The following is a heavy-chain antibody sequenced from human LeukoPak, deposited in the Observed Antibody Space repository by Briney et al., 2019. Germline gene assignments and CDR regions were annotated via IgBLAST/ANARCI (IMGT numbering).Heavy chain of an antibody. CDR2: ISAYNGNT. V-gene: IGHV1-18*01. CDR1: GYTFTSYG. Sequence: ASVKVSCKASGYTFTSYGISWVRQAPGQGLEWMGWISAYNGNTNYAQKLQGRVTMTTDTSTSTAYMELRSLRSDDTAVYYCARDQRDDDYVRTYYGMDVWGQGTTVTVSS. CDR3: ARDQRDDDYVRTYYGMDV. J-gene: IGHJ6*02. D-gene: IGHD4-17*01.